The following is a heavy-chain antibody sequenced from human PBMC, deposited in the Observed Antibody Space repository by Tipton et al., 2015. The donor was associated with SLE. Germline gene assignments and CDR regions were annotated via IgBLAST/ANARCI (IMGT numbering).Heavy chain of an antibody. CDR2: ISWNGGRI. V-gene: IGHV3-9*03. Sequence: SLRLSCVVSGFTFDDYAMHWVRQAPGKGLEWVSSISWNGGRIAYADSVKGRFTISRDNAKNSLYLHMNSLKPEDMALYYCAKGGAEYWGTDSGWSYYFDYWGQGTLVTVSS. CDR3: AKGGAEYWGTDSGWSYYFDY. D-gene: IGHD6-19*01. J-gene: IGHJ4*02. CDR1: GFTFDDYA.